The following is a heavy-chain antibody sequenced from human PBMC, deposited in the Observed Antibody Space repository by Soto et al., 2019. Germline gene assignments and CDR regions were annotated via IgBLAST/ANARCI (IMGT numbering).Heavy chain of an antibody. V-gene: IGHV3-30*04. CDR2: ISFAGNNK. Sequence: PGGSLRLSCAVSGFTFSSYSMHWVRQYPDMGLEWVAFISFAGNNKYYADSVKGRFTISRDNSNNMVYLEMNSLRPDDTAVYYCARDRQKALVVVAATGGFDYWGQGTPVTVSS. J-gene: IGHJ4*02. CDR3: ARDRQKALVVVAATGGFDY. CDR1: GFTFSSYS. D-gene: IGHD2-15*01.